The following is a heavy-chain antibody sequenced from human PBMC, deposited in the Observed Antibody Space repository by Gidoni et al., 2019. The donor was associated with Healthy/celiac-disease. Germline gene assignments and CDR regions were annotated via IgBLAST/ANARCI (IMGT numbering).Heavy chain of an antibody. J-gene: IGHJ3*02. CDR2: ISSSSSYI. CDR3: ARVRRGYYDSSGYYYSDAFDI. D-gene: IGHD3-22*01. CDR1: GFTFSSYS. Sequence: EVQLVESGGGLVKPAGSLRLPCAASGFTFSSYSVTCVRQAPGKGLEWVSSISSSSSYIYYADSVKGRFTISRDNAKNSLYLQMNSLRAEDTAVYYCARVRRGYYDSSGYYYSDAFDIWGQGTMVTVSS. V-gene: IGHV3-21*01.